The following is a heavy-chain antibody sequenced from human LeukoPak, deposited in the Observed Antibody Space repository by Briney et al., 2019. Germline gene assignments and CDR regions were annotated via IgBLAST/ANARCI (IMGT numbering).Heavy chain of an antibody. CDR1: AGTFSSNA. D-gene: IGHD3-10*01. Sequence: ASVKVSCNAFAGTFSSNAISWVRQTPEQRLECLEGIIPLFCTANYAQRFQGRVTITADESTSTAYMELSSLRSEDTAVYYCATSMVRKIRDYYYYYYMDVGGKGTTVTVSS. J-gene: IGHJ6*03. V-gene: IGHV1-69*13. CDR2: IIPLFCTA. CDR3: ATSMVRKIRDYYYYYYMDV.